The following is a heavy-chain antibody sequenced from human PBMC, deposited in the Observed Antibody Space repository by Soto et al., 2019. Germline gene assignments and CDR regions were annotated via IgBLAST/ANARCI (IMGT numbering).Heavy chain of an antibody. CDR1: GASVISTKW. D-gene: IGHD2-21*02. CDR3: ARDLWGYCGTDCYPLDV. J-gene: IGHJ6*02. Sequence: SETLSLTCAVSGASVISTKWWSWVRQSPGEGLEWIGEIHHSETTNYNPSLESRVTISIDKSKNQFSLKMNSVTAADTAVYYCARDLWGYCGTDCYPLDVWGQGTTVS. CDR2: IHHSETT. V-gene: IGHV4-4*02.